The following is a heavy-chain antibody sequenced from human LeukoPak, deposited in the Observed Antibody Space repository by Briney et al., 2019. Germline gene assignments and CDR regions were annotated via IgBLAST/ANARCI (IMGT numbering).Heavy chain of an antibody. CDR1: GGSFSGYY. V-gene: IGHV4-34*01. CDR2: INHSGST. CDR3: ARHGSSSWYVALDG. Sequence: PETLSLTCAVYGGSFSGYYWTWIRQPPGKGLEWIGEINHSGSTNYNPSLKSRVTMSVDTSKNQFSLNLSSVTAADTAVYYCARHGSSSWYVALDGWGQGTLVTVSS. D-gene: IGHD6-13*01. J-gene: IGHJ4*02.